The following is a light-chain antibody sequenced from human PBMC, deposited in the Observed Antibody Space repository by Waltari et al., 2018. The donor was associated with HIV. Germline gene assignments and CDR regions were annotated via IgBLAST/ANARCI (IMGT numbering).Light chain of an antibody. Sequence: VLTQYPGTLSLSPGERATLSCRASQSVSNQLAWYQQKPGQAPRLLIYDASNRATGVPARFSGSRSGTDFTLTLSSLDPEDFAVYYCQQRSNWPPEFTFGPGTKVDIK. V-gene: IGKV3-11*01. CDR1: QSVSNQ. CDR2: DAS. CDR3: QQRSNWPPEFT. J-gene: IGKJ3*01.